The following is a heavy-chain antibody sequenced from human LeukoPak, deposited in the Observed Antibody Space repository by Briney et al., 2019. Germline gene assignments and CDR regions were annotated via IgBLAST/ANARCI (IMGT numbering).Heavy chain of an antibody. CDR1: GYSFTSYW. D-gene: IGHD2-15*01. CDR2: IFPADSDT. V-gene: IGHV5-51*01. J-gene: IGHJ4*02. Sequence: GESLKISCKGSGYSFTSYWIGWVRQMPGKGLEWMGIIFPADSDTRYSPSFQGQVTISADKSTSTAYLQWSSLKASDTAMYYCARPAGYCSGGSCYPGYWGQGTLVIVSS. CDR3: ARPAGYCSGGSCYPGY.